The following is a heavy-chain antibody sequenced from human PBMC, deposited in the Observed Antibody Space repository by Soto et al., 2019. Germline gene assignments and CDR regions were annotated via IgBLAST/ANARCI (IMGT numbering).Heavy chain of an antibody. CDR2: MNPNSGNT. D-gene: IGHD3-3*01. Sequence: ASVKVSCKASGYTFTSYDINWVRQATGQGLEWMGWMNPNSGNTGYAQEFQGRVTMTRNTSISTAYMELSSLRSEDTAVYYCATLTIFEGWDVWGQGTTVTVSS. V-gene: IGHV1-8*01. CDR3: ATLTIFEGWDV. J-gene: IGHJ6*02. CDR1: GYTFTSYD.